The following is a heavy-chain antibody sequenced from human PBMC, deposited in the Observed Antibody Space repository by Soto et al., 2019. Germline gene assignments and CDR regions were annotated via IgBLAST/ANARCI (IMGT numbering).Heavy chain of an antibody. J-gene: IGHJ3*02. CDR1: GFTFSSYA. Sequence: EVQLLESGGGLVQPGGSLRLSCAASGFTFSSYAMSWVRQAPGKGLEWVSAISGSGGSTYYADSVKGRFTISRDNSKITLYLQMNSLRAEDTAVYYCARVGATTDHAFDIWGQGTMVTVSS. CDR3: ARVGATTDHAFDI. CDR2: ISGSGGST. V-gene: IGHV3-23*01. D-gene: IGHD1-26*01.